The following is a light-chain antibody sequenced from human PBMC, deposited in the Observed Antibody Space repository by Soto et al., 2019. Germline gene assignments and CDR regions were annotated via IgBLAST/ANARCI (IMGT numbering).Light chain of an antibody. CDR3: QQYNNWPPYT. V-gene: IGKV3-15*01. Sequence: EIVMTQSPATLSVSPGERATLSCRASQSVSSNLAWYQQKPGQAPRLLIYGASTRATGIPARFSGGGSGTEFTLTISSLQSEEFAVYYCQQYNNWPPYTFGQGTKLEIK. J-gene: IGKJ2*01. CDR1: QSVSSN. CDR2: GAS.